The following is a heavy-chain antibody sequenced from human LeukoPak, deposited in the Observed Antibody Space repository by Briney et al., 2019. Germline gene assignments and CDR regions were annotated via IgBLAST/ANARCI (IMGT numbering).Heavy chain of an antibody. J-gene: IGHJ6*02. V-gene: IGHV5-10-1*01. Sequence: GESLRISRKGSGYSFTSYWISWVRQMPGKGLEWMGRIDPSDSYTNYSPSFQGHVTISADKSISTAYLQWSSLKASDTAMYCCAIAAGPYYYYGMDVWGQGTTVTVSS. CDR1: GYSFTSYW. CDR2: IDPSDSYT. D-gene: IGHD6-13*01. CDR3: AIAAGPYYYYGMDV.